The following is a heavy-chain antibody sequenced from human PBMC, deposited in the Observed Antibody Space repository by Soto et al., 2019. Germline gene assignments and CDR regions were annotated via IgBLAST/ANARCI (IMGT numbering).Heavy chain of an antibody. CDR1: GGSFSGYY. D-gene: IGHD1-26*01. J-gene: IGHJ4*02. CDR3: ARGRSEYSGSYTHDY. Sequence: SETLSLTCAVYGGSFSGYYWSWIRQPPGKGLEWIGEINHSGSTNYNPSLKSRVTISVDTSKNQFSLKLSSVTAADTAVYYCARGRSEYSGSYTHDYWGQGTLVTVSS. CDR2: INHSGST. V-gene: IGHV4-34*01.